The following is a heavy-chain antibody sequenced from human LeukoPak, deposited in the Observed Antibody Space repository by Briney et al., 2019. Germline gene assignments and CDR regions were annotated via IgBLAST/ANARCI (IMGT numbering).Heavy chain of an antibody. CDR3: ARSGSTAFDY. CDR2: IYYSGST. D-gene: IGHD1-26*01. J-gene: IGHJ4*02. V-gene: IGHV4-59*01. Sequence: SETLTLTCTVSGGSISSYYWSWIRQPPGKGLEWIGYIYYSGSTSYNPSLKSRVTISLDTSKNQFSLKLSSVTAADTAVYYCARSGSTAFDYWGQGTLVTVSS. CDR1: GGSISSYY.